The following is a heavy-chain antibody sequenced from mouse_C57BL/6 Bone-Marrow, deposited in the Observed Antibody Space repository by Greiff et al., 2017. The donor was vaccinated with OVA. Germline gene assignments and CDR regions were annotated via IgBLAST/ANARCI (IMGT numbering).Heavy chain of an antibody. CDR2: SRNKANDYTT. CDR1: GFTFSDFY. CDR3: ARDAFDGYFDY. V-gene: IGHV7-1*01. J-gene: IGHJ2*01. D-gene: IGHD2-3*01. Sequence: EVKVVESGGGLVQSGRSLRLSCATSGFTFSDFYMEWVRQAPGKGLEWIAASRNKANDYTTEYSASVKGRFIVSRDTSQSILYLLMNALIADDAAIYYCARDAFDGYFDYWGQGTTLTVSS.